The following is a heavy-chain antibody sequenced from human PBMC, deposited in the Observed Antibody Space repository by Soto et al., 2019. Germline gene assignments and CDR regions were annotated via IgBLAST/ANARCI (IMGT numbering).Heavy chain of an antibody. CDR2: IIPISGAA. CDR3: ARDMTRTVVPYFDF. D-gene: IGHD1-7*01. Sequence: PVKVSCKASGGTFSNYVVNWVRQAPGQGLEWMGRIIPISGAANYAQKFQGRVTITADKSTSTSYMELSSLRSEDTAVYYCARDMTRTVVPYFDFWGQGTLVTVS. J-gene: IGHJ4*02. CDR1: GGTFSNYV. V-gene: IGHV1-69*06.